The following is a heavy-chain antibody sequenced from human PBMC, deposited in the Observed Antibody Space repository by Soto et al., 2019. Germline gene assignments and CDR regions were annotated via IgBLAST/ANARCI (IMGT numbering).Heavy chain of an antibody. D-gene: IGHD3-10*01. J-gene: IGHJ4*02. CDR1: GFPFSSYA. Sequence: GGSLRLSCAASGFPFSSYAMHWVRQAPGKGLEWVALIWYDGGNEYYADSVKGRFTISRDNSKNMLYLQMSSLRAEDTAVYYCARGDFYGSGSSLDYWGQGTLVTVST. V-gene: IGHV3-33*01. CDR3: ARGDFYGSGSSLDY. CDR2: IWYDGGNE.